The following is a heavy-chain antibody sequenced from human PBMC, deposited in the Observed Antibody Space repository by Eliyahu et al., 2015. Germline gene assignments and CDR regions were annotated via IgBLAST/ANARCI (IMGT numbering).Heavy chain of an antibody. J-gene: IGHJ6*02. CDR1: XXXFXXYA. CDR2: ISYDGSNK. D-gene: IGHD4-23*01. V-gene: IGHV3-30-3*01. CDR3: ARDGGNSVLIYYYYGMDV. Sequence: QVQLVESGGGVVQPGRSLRLXCXAXXXXFXXYAMHGVRQAPGKGLEWVAVISYDGSNKYYADSVKGRFTIFRDNSKNTLYLQMNSLRAEDTAVYYCARDGGNSVLIYYYYGMDVWGQGTTVTVSS.